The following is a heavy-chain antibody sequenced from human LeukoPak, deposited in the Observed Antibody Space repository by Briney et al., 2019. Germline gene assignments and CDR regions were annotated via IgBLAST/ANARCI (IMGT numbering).Heavy chain of an antibody. D-gene: IGHD3-22*01. V-gene: IGHV1-2*02. CDR3: ARGTYYYDSSGYSHFQH. Sequence: ASVKVSCKASGYTFTGYYMHWVRQAPGQGLEWMGWINPNSGGTNYAQKFQGRVTMTRDTSISTAYMELSSLRSEDTAVYYCARGTYYYDSSGYSHFQHWGQGTLVTVSS. CDR2: INPNSGGT. CDR1: GYTFTGYY. J-gene: IGHJ1*01.